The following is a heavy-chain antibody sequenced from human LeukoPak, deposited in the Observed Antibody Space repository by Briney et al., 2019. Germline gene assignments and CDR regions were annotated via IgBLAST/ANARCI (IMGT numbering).Heavy chain of an antibody. V-gene: IGHV3-64D*09. CDR1: GLTLSSYA. CDR3: VKSIAVAGNVDY. D-gene: IGHD6-19*01. J-gene: IGHJ4*02. Sequence: PGGSLRLSCSASGLTLSSYAMQWVRQAPGKGLEYVSAISSNGGSTYYADSVKGRFTISRDNSKNALYLQTSGLRPEDTALYYCVKSIAVAGNVDYWGQGTLVTVSS. CDR2: ISSNGGST.